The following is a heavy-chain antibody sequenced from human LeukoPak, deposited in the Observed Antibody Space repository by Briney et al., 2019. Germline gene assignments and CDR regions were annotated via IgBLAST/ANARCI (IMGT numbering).Heavy chain of an antibody. D-gene: IGHD6-13*01. CDR3: AKDESSHGYGSSWYEIPSYYGMDV. CDR2: ISWDGGST. Sequence: GGSLRLSCAASGFTFDDYTMHWVRQAPGKGLEWVSLISWDGGSTYYADSVKGRFTISRDNSKNSLYLQMNSLRTEDTALYYCAKDESSHGYGSSWYEIPSYYGMDVWGQGTTVTVSS. V-gene: IGHV3-43*01. J-gene: IGHJ6*02. CDR1: GFTFDDYT.